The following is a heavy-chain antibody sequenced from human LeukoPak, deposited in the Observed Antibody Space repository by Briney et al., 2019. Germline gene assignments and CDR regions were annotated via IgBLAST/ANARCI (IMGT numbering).Heavy chain of an antibody. D-gene: IGHD1-26*01. V-gene: IGHV3-53*01. CDR1: GFPVSSNN. CDR2: IYSGGTT. CDR3: ASLRSTHYHFDY. Sequence: GGPLSPSCEPFGFPVSSNNMSWFRQPQGKGREWVSVIYSGGTTYYADSVKGRFTISRDNSKNMLYLQMNSLTAEDTAVYYCASLRSTHYHFDYWGQGTLVTVSS. J-gene: IGHJ4*02.